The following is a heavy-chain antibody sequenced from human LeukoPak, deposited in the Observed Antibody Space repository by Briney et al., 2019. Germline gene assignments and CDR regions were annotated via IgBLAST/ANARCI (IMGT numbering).Heavy chain of an antibody. CDR3: ARERVYYDSSGYYYHFDY. Sequence: PGGSLRLSCAASGFTFSSYGMSWVRQAPGQGLEWVSEISGSGSSTYYADSVKGRFTISRDNSKNTLYLQMNSLRAEDTAVYYCARERVYYDSSGYYYHFDYWGQGTLVTVSS. CDR2: ISGSGSST. J-gene: IGHJ4*02. D-gene: IGHD3-22*01. V-gene: IGHV3-23*01. CDR1: GFTFSSYG.